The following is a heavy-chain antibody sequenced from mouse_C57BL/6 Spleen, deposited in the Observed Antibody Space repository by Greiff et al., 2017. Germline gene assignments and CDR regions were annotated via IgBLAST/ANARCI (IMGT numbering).Heavy chain of an antibody. CDR2: IHPNSGST. D-gene: IGHD1-1*01. CDR1: GYTFTSYW. V-gene: IGHV1-64*01. Sequence: QVQLQQSGAELVKPGASVKLSCKASGYTFTSYWMHWVKQRPGQGLEWIGMIHPNSGSTNYNEKFKSKATLTVDKSASTAYMQLSSLTSEDSAVYYCAHSSVVAHWYFDVWGTGTTVTVSS. CDR3: AHSSVVAHWYFDV. J-gene: IGHJ1*03.